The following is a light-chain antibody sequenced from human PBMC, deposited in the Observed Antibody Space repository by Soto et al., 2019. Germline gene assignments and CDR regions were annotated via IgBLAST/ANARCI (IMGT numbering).Light chain of an antibody. V-gene: IGKV1-9*01. CDR2: AAS. CDR1: QGISSY. Sequence: DIQLTQSPSFLSASVGYRVTITCRASQGISSYLAWYQQKPGKAPKLLIYAASTLQSGVPSRFSGSGSGTEFTLTISSLKTEDVATYYCQQLKSYPITFGQGTRLQIK. CDR3: QQLKSYPIT. J-gene: IGKJ5*01.